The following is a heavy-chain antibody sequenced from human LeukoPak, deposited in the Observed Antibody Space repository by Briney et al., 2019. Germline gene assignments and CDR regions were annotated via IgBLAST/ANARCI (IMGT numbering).Heavy chain of an antibody. CDR2: ISTDTGVT. J-gene: IGHJ5*02. Sequence: GASVKVSCKASGYHFTGYHVHWVRQAPGQGLEWMGRISTDTGVTDPTQKFQGRLTMTRDTSINTAYMELTRLTSDDTAVYYCAGLGSTVQGRVDPWGQGTPVTVSS. CDR1: GYHFTGYH. V-gene: IGHV1-2*06. CDR3: AGLGSTVQGRVDP. D-gene: IGHD5/OR15-5a*01.